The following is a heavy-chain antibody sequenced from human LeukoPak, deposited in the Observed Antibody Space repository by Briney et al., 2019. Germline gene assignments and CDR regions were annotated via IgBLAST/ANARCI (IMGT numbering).Heavy chain of an antibody. CDR2: IYYSGST. J-gene: IGHJ3*02. V-gene: IGHV4-39*01. Sequence: SETLSLTCTVSGGSISSSSYYWGWIRQPPGKGLEWIGSIYYSGSTYYNPSLKSRVTISVDTSKNQFSLKLSSVTAADTAVYYCASGRSLGYYLNAFDIWGQGTMVTVSS. CDR1: GGSISSSSYY. D-gene: IGHD3-10*01. CDR3: ASGRSLGYYLNAFDI.